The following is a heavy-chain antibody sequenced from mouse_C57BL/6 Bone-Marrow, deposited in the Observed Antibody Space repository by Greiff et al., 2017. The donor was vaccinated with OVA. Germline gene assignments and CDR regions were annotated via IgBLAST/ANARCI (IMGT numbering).Heavy chain of an antibody. CDR1: GYTFTSYW. Sequence: QVQLKQPGAELVKPGASVKLSCKASGYTFTSYWMHWVKQRPGRGLEWIGRIDPNSGGTKYNEKFKSKATLTVDKPSSTAYMQLSSLTSEDSAVYYCARRAIYDGYYWFAYWGQGTLVTVSA. CDR3: ARRAIYDGYYWFAY. V-gene: IGHV1-72*01. D-gene: IGHD2-3*01. CDR2: IDPNSGGT. J-gene: IGHJ3*01.